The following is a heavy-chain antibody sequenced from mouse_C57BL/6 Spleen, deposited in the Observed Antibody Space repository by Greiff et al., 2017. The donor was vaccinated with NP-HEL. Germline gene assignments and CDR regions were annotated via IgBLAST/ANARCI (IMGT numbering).Heavy chain of an antibody. J-gene: IGHJ2*01. CDR3: ARSKGDYDVFDY. CDR2: IDPSDSYT. Sequence: QVQLQQPGAELVMPGASVKLSCKASGYTFTSYWMHWVKQRPGQGLEWIGEIDPSDSYTNYNQKFKGKSTLTVDKSSSTAYMQLSSLTSEDSAVYYSARSKGDYDVFDYGGQGTTLTVSS. V-gene: IGHV1-69*01. CDR1: GYTFTSYW. D-gene: IGHD2-4*01.